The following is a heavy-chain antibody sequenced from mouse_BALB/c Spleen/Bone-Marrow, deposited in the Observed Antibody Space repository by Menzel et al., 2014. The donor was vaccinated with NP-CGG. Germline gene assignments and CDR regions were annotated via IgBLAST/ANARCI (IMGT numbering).Heavy chain of an antibody. CDR3: ARSSYGYDRQAYFFDY. CDR2: ISSGSSTI. Sequence: EVNVVESGGGLVQPGGSRKLSCAASGITFSSFGMHWVRQAPEKGLEWVAYISSGSSTIYYADTVKGRFTISRDNPKNTLFLQMTSLRSEDTAMYYCARSSYGYDRQAYFFDYWGQGTTLTVSS. D-gene: IGHD2-2*01. V-gene: IGHV5-17*02. CDR1: GITFSSFG. J-gene: IGHJ2*01.